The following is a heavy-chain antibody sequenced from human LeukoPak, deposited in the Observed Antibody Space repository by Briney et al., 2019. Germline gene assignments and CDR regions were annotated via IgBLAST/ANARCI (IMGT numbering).Heavy chain of an antibody. CDR2: ISAYNGDI. CDR3: ARVGRDYGGNRFSDY. CDR1: GYTFTSSG. V-gene: IGHV1-18*01. Sequence: ASVKVSCKASGYTFTSSGVRWVRQAPGQGLEWMGWISAYNGDINYAQKFQGRVTMTTDTSTSTAYMELRSLRSDDTAMYYCARVGRDYGGNRFSDYWGQGTLVTVSS. J-gene: IGHJ4*02. D-gene: IGHD4-23*01.